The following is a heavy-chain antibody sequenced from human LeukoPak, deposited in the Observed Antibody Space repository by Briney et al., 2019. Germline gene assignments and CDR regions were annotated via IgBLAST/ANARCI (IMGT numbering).Heavy chain of an antibody. CDR1: GFTFSDYG. J-gene: IGHJ3*01. Sequence: HPGGSLRLSCAASGFTFSDYGMHWVRQAPGTGLEWVSYITGSSSSKYYADSVKGRFTISRDNAKNSLYLQMNSLRAEDTAVYYCARPTTSGWYPHWGQGTMVTVSS. CDR3: ARPTTSGWYPH. CDR2: ITGSSSSK. D-gene: IGHD6-19*01. V-gene: IGHV3-48*01.